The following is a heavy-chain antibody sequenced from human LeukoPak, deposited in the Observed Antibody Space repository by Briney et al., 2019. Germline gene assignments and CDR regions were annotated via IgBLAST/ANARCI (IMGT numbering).Heavy chain of an antibody. D-gene: IGHD2-15*01. J-gene: IGHJ4*02. Sequence: GSLRLSCAASGFTFSDYGMNWVRQPPGKGLEWVSHISSSSYSIYYADSVKGRFTVSRDNAKNSLYLQMNSLRAEDTAVYYCARRFREGNCSVGRCYSFGYWGQGTLVTVSS. CDR3: ARRFREGNCSVGRCYSFGY. CDR1: GFTFSDYG. CDR2: ISSSSYSI. V-gene: IGHV3-48*01.